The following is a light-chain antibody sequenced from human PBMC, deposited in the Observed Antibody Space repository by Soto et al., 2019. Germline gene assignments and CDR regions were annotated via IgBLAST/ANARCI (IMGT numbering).Light chain of an antibody. CDR1: QTISTW. V-gene: IGKV1-5*01. Sequence: DIPMTQSPSTLSASVGDRVTITCRASQTISTWLAWYQQKPGKAPKILIYDASSLESGVPSRFSGSGSGTDFTLTINSLQPDDFATYYCQQFNSYSRTFGQGTKVEIK. CDR2: DAS. J-gene: IGKJ1*01. CDR3: QQFNSYSRT.